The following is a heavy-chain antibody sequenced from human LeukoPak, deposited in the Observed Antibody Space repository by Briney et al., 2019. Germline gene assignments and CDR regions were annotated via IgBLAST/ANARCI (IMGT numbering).Heavy chain of an antibody. CDR2: ISAYDGNT. D-gene: IGHD2-2*01. J-gene: IGHJ5*02. CDR3: ARVVPAAMGRRVNWFDP. V-gene: IGHV1-18*01. CDR1: GYTFTSYG. Sequence: AASVKVSCKASGYTFTSYGISWVRQAPGQGLEWMGWISAYDGNTNYAQKLQGRVTMTTDTSTSTAYMELRSLRSDDTAVYYCARVVPAAMGRRVNWFDPWGQGTLVTVSS.